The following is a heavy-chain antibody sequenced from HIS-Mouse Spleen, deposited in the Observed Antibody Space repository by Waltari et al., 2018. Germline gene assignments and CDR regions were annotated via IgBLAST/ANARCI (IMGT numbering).Heavy chain of an antibody. CDR2: INHSGST. J-gene: IGHJ4*02. CDR3: AREREDYGGNSRYFDY. V-gene: IGHV4-34*01. D-gene: IGHD4-17*01. Sequence: QVQLQQWGAGLLKPSETLSLTCAVYGGSFSGYSWSWLRQPPGKGLGWIGEINHSGSTNYNPSLKSRVTISVDTSKNQFSLKLSSVTAADTAVYYCAREREDYGGNSRYFDYWGQGTLVTVSS. CDR1: GGSFSGYS.